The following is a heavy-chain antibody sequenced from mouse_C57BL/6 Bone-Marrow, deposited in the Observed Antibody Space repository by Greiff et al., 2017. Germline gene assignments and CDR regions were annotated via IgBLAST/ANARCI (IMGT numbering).Heavy chain of an antibody. D-gene: IGHD3-3*01. Sequence: EVQLQESGGDLVKPGGSLKLSCAASGFTFSSYGMSWVRQTPDKRLEWVATISSGGSYTYYPDSVKGRFTISRDNARNTLYLQMSSLKSEDTAMYYCARAGRGFDYWGQGTPLTVTS. CDR1: GFTFSSYG. J-gene: IGHJ2*01. CDR2: ISSGGSYT. V-gene: IGHV5-6*01. CDR3: ARAGRGFDY.